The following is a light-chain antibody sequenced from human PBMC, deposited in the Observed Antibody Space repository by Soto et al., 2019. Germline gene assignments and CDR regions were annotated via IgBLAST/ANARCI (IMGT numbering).Light chain of an antibody. V-gene: IGLV1-44*01. J-gene: IGLJ2*01. Sequence: QSVLTQPPSASRTPGQRVTLSCSGSSSNIGSNAVSWYQQLPGTAPKLLIYSNNQRPSGVPDRFSGSKSGTSASLAISGLQSEDEADYYCAAWDDSLTGLFGGGTKVTVL. CDR1: SSNIGSNA. CDR2: SNN. CDR3: AAWDDSLTGL.